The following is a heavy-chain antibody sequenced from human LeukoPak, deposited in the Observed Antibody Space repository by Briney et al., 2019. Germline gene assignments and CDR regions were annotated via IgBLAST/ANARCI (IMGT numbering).Heavy chain of an antibody. J-gene: IGHJ5*02. CDR3: ARDLIAVAGTENNWFDP. CDR2: IYYSGST. CDR1: GGSISSSSYY. D-gene: IGHD6-19*01. Sequence: NTSETLSLTCTVSGGSISSSSYYWGWIRQPPGKGLEWIGSIYYSGSTYYNPSLKSRVTISVDTSKNQFSLKLSSVTAADTAVYYCARDLIAVAGTENNWFDPWGQGTLVTVSS. V-gene: IGHV4-39*07.